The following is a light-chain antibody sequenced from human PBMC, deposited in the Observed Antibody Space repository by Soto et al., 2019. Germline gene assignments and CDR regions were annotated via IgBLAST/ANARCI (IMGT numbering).Light chain of an antibody. Sequence: QSDLTQPASVSGSPGQSIAMACTGSGRDIGAYNYVSWYQQHPGKAPKLIIYEVENRPSGVSNRFSASKSAFTASLTISGLQAEDEADYYCSSYTTSYFYVFGPGTKVTVL. V-gene: IGLV2-14*01. J-gene: IGLJ1*01. CDR2: EVE. CDR1: GRDIGAYNY. CDR3: SSYTTSYFYV.